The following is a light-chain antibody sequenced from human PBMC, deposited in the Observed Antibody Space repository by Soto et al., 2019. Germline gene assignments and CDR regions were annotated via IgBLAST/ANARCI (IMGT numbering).Light chain of an antibody. CDR2: EVT. J-gene: IGLJ2*01. CDR3: SSYAGSNKEV. Sequence: QSALTQPPSASGSPGQSVTISCTGTNSDVGGYNYVSWYQQHPGKAPKLMIYEVTKRPSGVPDRFSGSKSGNTASLTVSGLQAEDEANYYCSSYAGSNKEVFGGGTQLTVL. V-gene: IGLV2-8*01. CDR1: NSDVGGYNY.